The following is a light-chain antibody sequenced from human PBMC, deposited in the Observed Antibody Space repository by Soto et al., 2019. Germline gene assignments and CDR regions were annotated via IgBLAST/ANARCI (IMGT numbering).Light chain of an antibody. CDR2: GAS. CDR3: QQYNDWPLT. J-gene: IGKJ1*01. V-gene: IGKV3D-15*01. Sequence: EIVLTQSPGILSLSPGDTATLSCRASQSVSTSYLGWYQQKPGQAPRLLIYGASNRATGIPDRFSGTGSGTEFTLTISSLQSEDFALYYCQQYNDWPLTFGQGTKVDIK. CDR1: QSVSTSY.